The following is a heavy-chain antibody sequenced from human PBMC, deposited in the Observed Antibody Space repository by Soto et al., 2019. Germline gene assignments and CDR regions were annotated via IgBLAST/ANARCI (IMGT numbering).Heavy chain of an antibody. CDR2: IKNDGSGT. CDR3: VRGDGDYYDGNGYLGRH. Sequence: EVPLVESGGGLVQPGGSLRLSCAASGFTFSSYWMHWVRQVPGKGPVWVSRIKNDGSGTYYADSVKGRLTMSRDNAKNTVYQPMNSLRAEDTGVYYCVRGDGDYYDGNGYLGRHWGQGTLVTVSS. J-gene: IGHJ4*02. D-gene: IGHD3-22*01. V-gene: IGHV3-74*01. CDR1: GFTFSSYW.